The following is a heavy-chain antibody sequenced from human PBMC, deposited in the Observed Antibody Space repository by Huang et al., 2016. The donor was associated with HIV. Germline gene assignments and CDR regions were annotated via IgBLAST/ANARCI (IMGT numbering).Heavy chain of an antibody. CDR2: IYPSGTT. V-gene: IGHV4-39*01. CDR3: AAHGRIVGIPAAPLRFDP. D-gene: IGHD6-13*01. Sequence: QLQLQESGPGLVKPSETLSLTCTVSGGSISSRSYYWGWIRQPPGKGLEWIGSIYPSGTTYYKPSLKSRVAISVDTSRTQFSLKLSSVTAADTAVYYCAAHGRIVGIPAAPLRFDPWGQGTLVTVSS. J-gene: IGHJ5*02. CDR1: GGSISSRSYY.